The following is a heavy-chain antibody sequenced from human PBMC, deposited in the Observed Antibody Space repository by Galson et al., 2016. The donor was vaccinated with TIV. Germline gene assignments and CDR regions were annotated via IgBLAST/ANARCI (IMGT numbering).Heavy chain of an antibody. D-gene: IGHD3-3*01. J-gene: IGHJ6*02. CDR1: GDSISSFY. CDR3: ARLYDFWTGYPSLDV. V-gene: IGHV4-59*08. Sequence: ETLSLTCTVSGDSISSFYWIWTRQPPGKGLEWIAYISYTGLTKYNPTLKSRVTISVDTSKNHFSLKLTSVTAADTAVYFCARLYDFWTGYPSLDVWGHGTTVAVSS. CDR2: ISYTGLT.